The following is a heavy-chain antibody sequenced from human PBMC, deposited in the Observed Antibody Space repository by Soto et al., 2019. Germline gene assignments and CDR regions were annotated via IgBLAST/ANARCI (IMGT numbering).Heavy chain of an antibody. CDR1: GFTFSSYS. V-gene: IGHV3-48*01. J-gene: IGHJ5*02. Sequence: EVQLVESGGGLVQPGGSLRLSCAASGFTFSSYSMNWVRQAPGKGLEWVSYISSSSSTIYYADSVKGRFTISRDNAKNALYLEMNSLRAEDTAVYYWAREEGLLNWFDPWGQGTLVTVSS. CDR2: ISSSSSTI. D-gene: IGHD1-26*01. CDR3: AREEGLLNWFDP.